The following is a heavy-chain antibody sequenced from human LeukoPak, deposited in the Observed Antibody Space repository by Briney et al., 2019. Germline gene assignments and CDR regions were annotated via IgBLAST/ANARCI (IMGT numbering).Heavy chain of an antibody. Sequence: QPGGSLRPSYAASGFPFSNYWMHWVRQAPGKGLVWVSRMNSDGSSTSYADSVKGRFTISRDNAKNTLYLQMNSLRAEDAAVYYCATVSRSSGRGYFGYWGPGTLVTVSS. CDR2: MNSDGSST. V-gene: IGHV3-74*01. J-gene: IGHJ4*02. CDR1: GFPFSNYW. CDR3: ATVSRSSGRGYFGY. D-gene: IGHD6-19*01.